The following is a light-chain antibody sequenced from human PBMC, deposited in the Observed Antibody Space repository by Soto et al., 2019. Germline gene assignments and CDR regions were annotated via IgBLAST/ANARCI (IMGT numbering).Light chain of an antibody. CDR2: DAS. V-gene: IGKV1-5*01. Sequence: DIQMTQSPSSLSASVGDRVTITCRASQNIDSYLNWYQQRPGKAPKLLIHDASSLQSGVPSRFSGSGSGTEFTLTISSLQPDDFATYYCQQYNGTFGQGTKVDIK. CDR1: QNIDSY. J-gene: IGKJ1*01. CDR3: QQYNGT.